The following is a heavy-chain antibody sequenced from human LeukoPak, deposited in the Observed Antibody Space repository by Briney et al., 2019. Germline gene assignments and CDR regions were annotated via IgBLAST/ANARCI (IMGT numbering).Heavy chain of an antibody. CDR2: IHPRRGDT. CDR1: GYSFTAFY. J-gene: IGHJ4*02. CDR3: ARDGDYGTGSYYRGCIDS. Sequence: ASVKVSCKASGYSFTAFYIHWVRQSPGQGLEWMGWIHPRRGDTNYAQKFQGRVTMTRDTSISTAYLDLSSLRSGDTAVYYCARDGDYGTGSYYRGCIDSWGQGTPVTVSP. D-gene: IGHD3-10*01. V-gene: IGHV1-2*02.